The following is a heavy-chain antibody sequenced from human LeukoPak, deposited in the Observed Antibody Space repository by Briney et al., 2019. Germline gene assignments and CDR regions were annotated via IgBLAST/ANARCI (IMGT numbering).Heavy chain of an antibody. J-gene: IGHJ4*02. D-gene: IGHD5-24*01. Sequence: PSETLSLTCAVYGGSFSGYYWSWIRQPPGKGLEWIGEINHSGSTNYNPSLKSRVTISVDTSKNQFSLKLSSVTAADTAVYYCARIRGWLQPNYFDYWGQGTLVTVSS. V-gene: IGHV4-34*01. CDR3: ARIRGWLQPNYFDY. CDR1: GGSFSGYY. CDR2: INHSGST.